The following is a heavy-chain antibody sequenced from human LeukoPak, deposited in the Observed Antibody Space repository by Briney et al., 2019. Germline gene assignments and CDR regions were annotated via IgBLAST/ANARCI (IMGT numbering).Heavy chain of an antibody. CDR1: GFTFSSYS. CDR3: ARGGPYCSGGYCYDY. CDR2: ISSSSTTI. D-gene: IGHD2-15*01. J-gene: IGHJ4*02. V-gene: IGHV3-48*01. Sequence: PGGSLRLSCAASGFTFSSYSMMWVRQAPGKGLEWVSYISSSSTTIHYADSVKGRFTISRDNAKNSVYLQMNSLRAEDTAVYYCARGGPYCSGGYCYDYWGQGALVTVSS.